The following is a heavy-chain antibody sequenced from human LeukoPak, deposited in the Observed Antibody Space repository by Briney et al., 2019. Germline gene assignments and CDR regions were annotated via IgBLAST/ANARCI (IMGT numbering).Heavy chain of an antibody. Sequence: GGSLRLSCAASGFTVSSNYMSWVRQAPGKGLEWVSVIYSGGTTYYADSVKGRFTISRDNSNNTLYLQMNSLRADDTAVYYCARGPVTKFDIWGQGTILTVSS. V-gene: IGHV3-53*01. CDR2: IYSGGTT. CDR1: GFTVSSNY. J-gene: IGHJ3*02. D-gene: IGHD4-17*01. CDR3: ARGPVTKFDI.